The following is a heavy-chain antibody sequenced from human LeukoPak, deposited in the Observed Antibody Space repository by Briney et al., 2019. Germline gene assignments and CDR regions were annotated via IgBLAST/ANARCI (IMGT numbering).Heavy chain of an antibody. CDR1: GGTFSSYA. V-gene: IGHV1-69*04. CDR3: AREISVDTVGARDY. CDR2: IIPILGIA. D-gene: IGHD5-18*01. Sequence: ASVKVSCKASGGTFSSYAISWVRQAPGQGLEWMGRIIPILGIANYAQKYQGRVTITADKSTSTAYMELSSLRSEDTAVYYCAREISVDTVGARDYWGQGTLVTVSS. J-gene: IGHJ4*02.